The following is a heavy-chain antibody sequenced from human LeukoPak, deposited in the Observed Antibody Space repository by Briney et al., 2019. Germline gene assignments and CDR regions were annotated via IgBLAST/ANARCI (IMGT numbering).Heavy chain of an antibody. CDR2: INPNSGGT. V-gene: IGHV1-2*02. Sequence: ASVKVSCKASGYTFTGYYMHWVRQAPGQGLEWMGWINPNSGGTNYAQKFQGRATMTRDTSISTAYMELSRLRSDDTAVYYCARETTVTTIFDYWGQGTLVTVSS. CDR3: ARETTVTTIFDY. CDR1: GYTFTGYY. D-gene: IGHD4-17*01. J-gene: IGHJ4*02.